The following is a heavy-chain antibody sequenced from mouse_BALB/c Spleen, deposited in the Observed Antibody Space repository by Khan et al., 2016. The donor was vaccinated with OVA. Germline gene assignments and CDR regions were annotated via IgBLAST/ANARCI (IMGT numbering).Heavy chain of an antibody. D-gene: IGHD2-10*01. J-gene: IGHJ4*01. CDR1: GFSLANYG. CDR3: ARQPYYHYNVMDY. Sequence: QVQLKESGPGLVAPSQSLSITCTISGFSLANYGVHWVRQPPGKGLEWLVLMWGDGSTSYNSVLKSRLTASTYNSRSQVFLKMNSLQTDDTAMYFCARQPYYHYNVMDYWGQGTSVTVSS. CDR2: MWGDGST. V-gene: IGHV2-6-1*01.